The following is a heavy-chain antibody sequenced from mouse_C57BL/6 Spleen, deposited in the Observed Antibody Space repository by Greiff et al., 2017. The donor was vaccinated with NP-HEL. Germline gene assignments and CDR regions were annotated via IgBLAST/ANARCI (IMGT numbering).Heavy chain of an antibody. Sequence: VMLVESGPGLVQPSQSLSITCTVSGFSLTSYGVHWVRQSPGKGLEWLGVIWSGGSTDYNAAFISRLSISKDNSKSQVFFKMNSLQADDTAIYYCARNPLTTVVATEWYFDVWGTGTTVTVSS. CDR1: GFSLTSYG. CDR2: IWSGGST. CDR3: ARNPLTTVVATEWYFDV. D-gene: IGHD1-1*01. V-gene: IGHV2-2*01. J-gene: IGHJ1*03.